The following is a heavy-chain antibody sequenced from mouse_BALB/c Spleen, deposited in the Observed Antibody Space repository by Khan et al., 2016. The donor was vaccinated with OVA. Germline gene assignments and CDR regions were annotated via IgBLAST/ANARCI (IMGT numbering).Heavy chain of an antibody. Sequence: EVELVESGGDLVKPGGSLKLSCAASGFTFSTFGMSWVRQTPDKRLEWVATISTGGSYTYYPDIVKGRFIISRDNAKNTLDLQMSSLKSEDTAMYYCTRLAYYYDSEGFAYWGQETLVTVSA. CDR3: TRLAYYYDSEGFAY. J-gene: IGHJ3*01. V-gene: IGHV5-6*01. CDR1: GFTFSTFG. D-gene: IGHD1-1*01. CDR2: ISTGGSYT.